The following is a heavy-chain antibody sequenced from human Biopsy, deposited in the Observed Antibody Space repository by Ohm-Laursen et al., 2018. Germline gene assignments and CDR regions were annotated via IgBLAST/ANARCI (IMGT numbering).Heavy chain of an antibody. V-gene: IGHV4-59*08. CDR3: ARRGSGGRSFDH. J-gene: IGHJ4*02. CDR2: ISDSGST. Sequence: SGTLSFTCAVSGGSISSFYWTWIRQPPGKGPEWIGDISDSGSTNYKPSLKSRVIISVDTSKNQFSLNLSSVTAADTAVYYCARRGSGGRSFDHWGQGTLVTVSS. D-gene: IGHD2-15*01. CDR1: GGSISSFY.